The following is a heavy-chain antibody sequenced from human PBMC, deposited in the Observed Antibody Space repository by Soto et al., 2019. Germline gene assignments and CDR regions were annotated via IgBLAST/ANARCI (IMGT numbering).Heavy chain of an antibody. CDR3: ARVMAAMQNWLDP. V-gene: IGHV4-30-4*01. D-gene: IGHD2-2*01. CDR1: GGSISSIDYF. J-gene: IGHJ5*02. Sequence: SETLSLTCIVSGGSISSIDYFWIWIRQPPGKGLEWIGFIYHTGTTYYNPSLRSRVTISIDTSKSQFSMKLNSVTAADTAVYYCARVMAAMQNWLDPWGQGTLVTVSS. CDR2: IYHTGTT.